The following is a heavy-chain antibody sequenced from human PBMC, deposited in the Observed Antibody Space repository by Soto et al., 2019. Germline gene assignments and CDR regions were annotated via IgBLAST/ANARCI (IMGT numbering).Heavy chain of an antibody. D-gene: IGHD5-18*01. CDR3: ARAMDTAMVTAY. Sequence: ASVKVSCKASGGTFRSYAISWVRQAPGQGLEWMGGIIPIFGTANYAQKFQGRVTITADESTSTAYMELSSLRSEDTAVYYCARAMDTAMVTAYWGQGTLVTVPQ. CDR1: GGTFRSYA. V-gene: IGHV1-69*13. J-gene: IGHJ4*02. CDR2: IIPIFGTA.